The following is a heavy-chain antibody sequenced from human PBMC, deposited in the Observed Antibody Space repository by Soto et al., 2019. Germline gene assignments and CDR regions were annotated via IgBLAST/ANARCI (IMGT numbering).Heavy chain of an antibody. CDR2: IYYSGST. D-gene: IGHD6-13*01. CDR1: GDSMRSYY. Sequence: PSETLSLTCAVSGDSMRSYYWSWMRQPPGKGLEWIGYIYYSGSTSYNPSLTSRVTISVDTSKNQFSPKLRSVTAADSAVYYCARGDSRPLGWFDPWGQGTLVTVSS. J-gene: IGHJ5*02. V-gene: IGHV4-59*01. CDR3: ARGDSRPLGWFDP.